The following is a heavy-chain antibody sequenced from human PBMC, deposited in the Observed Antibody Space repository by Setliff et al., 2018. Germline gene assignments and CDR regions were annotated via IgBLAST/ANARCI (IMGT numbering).Heavy chain of an antibody. CDR3: VRGPGPRVVVAMPFDH. CDR2: TIPMFGTT. J-gene: IGHJ4*02. CDR1: GGTFSSYG. Sequence: GASVKVSCKASGGTFSSYGISWVRQAPGQGLEWMGGTIPMFGTTNYARKFQGRVTIITDESTSTAYMQLSSLGSEDTAVYYCVRGPGPRVVVAMPFDHWGQGALVTVS. D-gene: IGHD3-22*01. V-gene: IGHV1-69*05.